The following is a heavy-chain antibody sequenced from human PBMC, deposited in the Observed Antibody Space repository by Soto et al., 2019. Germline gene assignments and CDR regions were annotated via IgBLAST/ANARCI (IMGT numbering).Heavy chain of an antibody. Sequence: ASVKVSCKASGYTFTSYYMHWVRQAPGQGLEWMGIINPSGGSTSYAQKFQGRVTMTRDTSTSTVYMELSSLRSEDTAVYYCARDPSGPYSYYYGMDVWGQGTTVTVSS. V-gene: IGHV1-46*01. CDR3: ARDPSGPYSYYYGMDV. CDR2: INPSGGST. J-gene: IGHJ6*02. D-gene: IGHD1-26*01. CDR1: GYTFTSYY.